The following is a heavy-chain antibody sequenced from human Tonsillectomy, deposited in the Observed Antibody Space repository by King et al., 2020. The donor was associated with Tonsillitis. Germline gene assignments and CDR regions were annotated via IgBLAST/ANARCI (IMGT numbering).Heavy chain of an antibody. CDR2: IYSGGST. D-gene: IGHD6-13*01. CDR1: GFTVSTNY. J-gene: IGHJ4*02. CDR3: ARTMEEINIPAAGIPLYFDY. V-gene: IGHV3-66*01. Sequence: VQLVESGGGLVQPGGSLRLSCAASGFTVSTNYMSWVRQAPGKGLECVSVIYSGGSTYYADSVRGRFTISRDNSKNTLFLQMNSLRAEETAVYYCARTMEEINIPAAGIPLYFDYWGQGTLVTVSS.